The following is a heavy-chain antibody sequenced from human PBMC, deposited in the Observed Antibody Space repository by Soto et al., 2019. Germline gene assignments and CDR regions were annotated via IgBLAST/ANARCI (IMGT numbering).Heavy chain of an antibody. CDR1: GGSISSGGYY. V-gene: IGHV4-31*03. CDR3: ARGGNDYIWGSYRYSVEGAFDI. J-gene: IGHJ3*02. D-gene: IGHD3-16*02. Sequence: SETLSLTCTVSGGSISSGGYYWSWIRQHPGKGLEWIGYIYYSGSTYYNPSLKSRVTISVDTSKNQFSLKLSSVTAADTAVYYWARGGNDYIWGSYRYSVEGAFDIWGKGTMVTVPS. CDR2: IYYSGST.